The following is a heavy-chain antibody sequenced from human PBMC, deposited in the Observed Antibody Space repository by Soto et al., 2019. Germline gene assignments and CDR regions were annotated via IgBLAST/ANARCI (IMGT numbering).Heavy chain of an antibody. CDR3: ARTHLSGSTLDC. Sequence: QVQLQESGPGLVKPSQTLSLTCTVSGGSLSSGGYYWSWIRQQAGKGLEWIAYIYHTGSTDYNPSLKNRLLISVDTSKNQFSLKMNSVIAADRAVDYCARTHLSGSTLDCWGPGTLVTVSS. CDR2: IYHTGST. V-gene: IGHV4-31*03. J-gene: IGHJ4*02. D-gene: IGHD3-10*01. CDR1: GGSLSSGGYY.